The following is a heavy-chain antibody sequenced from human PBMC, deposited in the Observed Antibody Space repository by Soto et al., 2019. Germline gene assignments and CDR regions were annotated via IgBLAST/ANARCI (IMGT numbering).Heavy chain of an antibody. V-gene: IGHV3-11*01. D-gene: IGHD3-10*01. J-gene: IGHJ3*02. Sequence: QVQLVESGGGLVKPGGSLRLSCAASGFTFSDYYMSWIRQAPGKGLEWLSYISGSGSAIYYAGSVKGRCTISRDNGKNSVYLQMNSLRAEDTAVYYCARGSGSWSAFDIWGQGTMVTVSS. CDR2: ISGSGSAI. CDR3: ARGSGSWSAFDI. CDR1: GFTFSDYY.